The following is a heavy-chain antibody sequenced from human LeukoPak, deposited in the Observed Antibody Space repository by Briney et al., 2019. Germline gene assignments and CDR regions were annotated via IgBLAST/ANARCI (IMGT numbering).Heavy chain of an antibody. J-gene: IGHJ4*02. CDR3: ARESALGVERVGGYFDY. V-gene: IGHV4-38-2*02. CDR1: DYSISNGYY. Sequence: SETLSLTCAVSDYSISNGYYWGWIRQSPGKGLEWIGSIYYSGSTYYNPSLKSRVTISIDTYKNQFSLKLSSVTATDTAVYYCARESALGVERVGGYFDYWGQGALVTVFS. D-gene: IGHD1-1*01. CDR2: IYYSGST.